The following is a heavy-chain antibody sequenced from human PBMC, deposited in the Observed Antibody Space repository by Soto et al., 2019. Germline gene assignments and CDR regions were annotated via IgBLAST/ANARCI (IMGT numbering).Heavy chain of an antibody. V-gene: IGHV3-23*01. J-gene: IGHJ4*02. D-gene: IGHD3-9*01. CDR3: AKVSPVMGDFDWLFTKQPGSGWYEDY. CDR2: ISGSGGST. CDR1: GFTFSSYA. Sequence: GGSLRLSCAASGFTFSSYAMSWVRQAPGKGLEWVSAISGSGGSTYYADSVKGRFTISRDNSKNTLYLQMNSLRAEDTAVYYCAKVSPVMGDFDWLFTKQPGSGWYEDYWGQGTLVTVSS.